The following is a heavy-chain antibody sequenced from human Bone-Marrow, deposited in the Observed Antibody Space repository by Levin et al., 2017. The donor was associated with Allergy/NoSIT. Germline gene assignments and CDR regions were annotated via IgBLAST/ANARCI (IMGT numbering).Heavy chain of an antibody. J-gene: IGHJ3*02. CDR2: IDSDVIDT. Sequence: GESLKISCAASGFTFTDYWMHWVRQAPGKGLVWVSCIDSDVIDTRYADSVKGRFTISRDNAKNTVYLQMTVLRAEDTAVYYCARDDKGPRAFDIWGHGTLVTVSS. CDR1: GFTFTDYW. CDR3: ARDDKGPRAFDI. V-gene: IGHV3-74*01. D-gene: IGHD3-9*01.